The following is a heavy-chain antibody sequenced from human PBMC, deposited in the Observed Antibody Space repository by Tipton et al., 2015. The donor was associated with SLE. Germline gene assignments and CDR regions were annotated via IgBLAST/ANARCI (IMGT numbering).Heavy chain of an antibody. CDR1: GYTFPNYG. CDR2: ITPYGGDT. J-gene: IGHJ2*01. Sequence: QSGPEVKNPGASVTVSCKTSGYTFPNYGISWVRQAPGQGLEWMGWITPYGGDTTRPRTYYAQRFQGRVTLTTDTSASTAYMELRSLRSDDTAVYYCARRVGEKYLGFCDLWGRGTLVSVSS. D-gene: IGHD1-26*01. CDR3: ARRVGEKYLGFCDL. V-gene: IGHV1-18*01.